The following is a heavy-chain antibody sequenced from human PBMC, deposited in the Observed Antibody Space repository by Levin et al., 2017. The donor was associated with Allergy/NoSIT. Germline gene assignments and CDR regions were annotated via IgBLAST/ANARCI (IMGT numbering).Heavy chain of an antibody. J-gene: IGHJ5*02. CDR2: INPSGGST. CDR3: AREYYYDSSPMGWFDP. Sequence: ASVKVSCKASGYTFTSYYMHWVRQAPGQGLEWMGIINPSGGSTSYAQKFQGRVTMTRDTSTSTVYMELSSLRSEDTAVYYCAREYYYDSSPMGWFDPWGQGTLVTVSS. D-gene: IGHD3-22*01. V-gene: IGHV1-46*01. CDR1: GYTFTSYY.